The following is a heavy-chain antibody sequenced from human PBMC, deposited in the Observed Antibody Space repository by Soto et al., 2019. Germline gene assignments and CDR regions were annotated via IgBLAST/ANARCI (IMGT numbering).Heavy chain of an antibody. Sequence: DVQLVESGGGLVQPGGAVRLSCAASGFTFDRNAMNWVRQAPGKGLEWLSWISPASVAVEYSDSVTGRFTVSTDDAKNLLSLQMHSLNDEDTAIYYFVRDHLWAVDYWGQGTRVTVSS. D-gene: IGHD3-16*01. V-gene: IGHV3-48*02. CDR2: ISPASVAV. CDR1: GFTFDRNA. J-gene: IGHJ4*02. CDR3: VRDHLWAVDY.